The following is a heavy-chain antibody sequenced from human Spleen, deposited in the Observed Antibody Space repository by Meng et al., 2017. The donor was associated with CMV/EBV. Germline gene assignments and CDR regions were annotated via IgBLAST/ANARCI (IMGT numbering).Heavy chain of an antibody. J-gene: IGHJ3*02. CDR2: ISSSSAYI. CDR3: ARDRI. Sequence: GESLKISCAASGFTFSSYSMNWVRQAPGKGLEWVSSISSSSAYIYYADSVKGRFTISRDNSKNTLYLQMNSLRAEDTAVYYCARDRIWGQGTMVTVSS. V-gene: IGHV3-21*01. CDR1: GFTFSSYS.